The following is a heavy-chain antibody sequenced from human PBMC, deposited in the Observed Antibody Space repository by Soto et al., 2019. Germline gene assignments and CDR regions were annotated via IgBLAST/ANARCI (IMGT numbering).Heavy chain of an antibody. CDR2: ISAYNGNT. V-gene: IGHV1-18*01. D-gene: IGHD5-18*01. J-gene: IGHJ6*02. CDR3: AREALWYSGSFYYGMDV. Sequence: QAQLVQSGAEVQKPGASVKVSCKASGYSFTRYGISWVRQAPGQGLEWMGWISAYNGNTNYAQKVQGRVTMTTDTSTSAAYMEVRSLTSDDTAVYYCAREALWYSGSFYYGMDVWGQGTTVTVSS. CDR1: GYSFTRYG.